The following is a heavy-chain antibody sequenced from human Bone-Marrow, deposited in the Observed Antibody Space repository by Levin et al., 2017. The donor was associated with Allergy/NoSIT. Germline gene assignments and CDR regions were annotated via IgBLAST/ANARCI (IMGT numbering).Heavy chain of an antibody. J-gene: IGHJ6*02. CDR3: AKGESQQWLVLGPSPGYYYYYYGMDV. V-gene: IGHV3-23*01. CDR1: GFTFSSYA. CDR2: ISGSGGST. Sequence: GGSLRLSCAASGFTFSSYAMSWVRQAPGKGLEWVSAISGSGGSTYYADSVKGRFTISRDNSKNTLYLQMNSLRAEDTAVYYCAKGESQQWLVLGPSPGYYYYYYGMDVWGQGTTVTVSS. D-gene: IGHD6-19*01.